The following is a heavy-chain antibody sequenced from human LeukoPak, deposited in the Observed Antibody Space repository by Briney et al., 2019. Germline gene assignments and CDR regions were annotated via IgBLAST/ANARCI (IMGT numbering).Heavy chain of an antibody. CDR1: GGTFSSYA. CDR2: IIPIFGTA. J-gene: IGHJ4*02. Sequence: SSVKVSCMASGGTFSSYAISWVRQAPGQGLEWMGGIIPIFGTANYAQKFQGRVTITADESTSTAYMELSSLRSEDTAVYYCARGVATRGYFDYWGQGTLVTVSS. D-gene: IGHD2-15*01. CDR3: ARGVATRGYFDY. V-gene: IGHV1-69*01.